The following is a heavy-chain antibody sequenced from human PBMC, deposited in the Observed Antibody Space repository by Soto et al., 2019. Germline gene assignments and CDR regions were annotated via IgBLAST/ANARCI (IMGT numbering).Heavy chain of an antibody. CDR3: ARGPSSLTRFDY. Sequence: LILSCAASGFTFSSYAIHWVRHAPGKVLEWVAVISYDGSNKYYADSVKGRFTISRDNSKNTLYLQMNSLRAEDTSVYYCARGPSSLTRFDYWGQGTLVTVSS. CDR1: GFTFSSYA. CDR2: ISYDGSNK. V-gene: IGHV3-30-3*01. D-gene: IGHD2-2*01. J-gene: IGHJ4*02.